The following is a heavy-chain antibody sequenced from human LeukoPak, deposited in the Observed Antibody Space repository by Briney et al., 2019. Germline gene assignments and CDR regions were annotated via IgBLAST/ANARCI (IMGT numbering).Heavy chain of an antibody. CDR3: ARDSSGWYYFDY. CDR1: GGTFSSYA. V-gene: IGHV1-69*13. Sequence: SVTVSCTASGGTFSSYAISWVRQAPGQGLEWMGGIIPIFGTANYAQKFQGRVTITADESTSTAYMELSSLRSEDTAVYYCARDSSGWYYFDYWGQGTLVTVSS. D-gene: IGHD6-19*01. CDR2: IIPIFGTA. J-gene: IGHJ4*02.